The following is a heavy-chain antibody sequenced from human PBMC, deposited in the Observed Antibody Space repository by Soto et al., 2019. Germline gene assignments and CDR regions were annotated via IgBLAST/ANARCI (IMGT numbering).Heavy chain of an antibody. CDR3: ARGVTVTESLYLRYYYYYYMDV. Sequence: AASVKVSCKASGYTFTSYDINWVRQAIGQGLEWMGWMNPNSGNTGYAQKFQGRVTMTRNTSISTAYMELSSLRSEDTAVYYCARGVTVTESLYLRYYYYYYMDVWGKGTTVTVSS. V-gene: IGHV1-8*01. J-gene: IGHJ6*03. CDR2: MNPNSGNT. CDR1: GYTFTSYD. D-gene: IGHD4-17*01.